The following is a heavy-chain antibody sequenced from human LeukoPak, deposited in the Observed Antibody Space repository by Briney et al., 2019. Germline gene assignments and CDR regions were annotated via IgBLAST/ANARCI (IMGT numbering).Heavy chain of an antibody. D-gene: IGHD2-2*01. CDR1: GFSLSTSGVG. V-gene: IGHV2-5*01. Sequence: SGPTLVKPTQTLTLTCTFSGFSLSTSGVGVGWIRQPPGKVLEWLALIPWNDDKRYSPSPKSRLTITKDTSKNQVVLTMTNMDPVDTATYYCAHSLNSRYCSSTSCLTPFDYWGQGTLVTVSS. J-gene: IGHJ4*02. CDR2: IPWNDDK. CDR3: AHSLNSRYCSSTSCLTPFDY.